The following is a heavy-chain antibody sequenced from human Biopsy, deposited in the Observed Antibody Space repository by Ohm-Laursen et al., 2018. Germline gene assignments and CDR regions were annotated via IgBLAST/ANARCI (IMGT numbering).Heavy chain of an antibody. CDR1: GFTFSTYW. V-gene: IGHV3-7*01. D-gene: IGHD3-22*01. CDR3: TRDTTYYAGTTYYDALDV. CDR2: IKRDGSQS. Sequence: SLRLSCAASGFTFSTYWMTWVRQAPGKGLEWVANIKRDGSQSNHADSVKGRFTISRDNAKNSLYLQMNSLRAEDTAVYYCTRDTTYYAGTTYYDALDVWGQGTLVTVS. J-gene: IGHJ4*02.